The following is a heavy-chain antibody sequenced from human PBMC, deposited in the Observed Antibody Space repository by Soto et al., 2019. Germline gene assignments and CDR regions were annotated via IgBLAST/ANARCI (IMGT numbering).Heavy chain of an antibody. CDR1: GYTFTSYG. CDR2: ISAYNGNT. V-gene: IGHV1-18*01. D-gene: IGHD2-2*01. J-gene: IGHJ4*02. Sequence: QVQLVQSGAEVKKPGASVKVSCKASGYTFTSYGISWVRQAPGQGLEWMGWISAYNGNTNYAQKLQGRVTMTTDTSTSTAYMELRSLRSDDTAVYYCARDSYRWCSSTSCYPNVDNNKLDYWGQGTLVTVSS. CDR3: ARDSYRWCSSTSCYPNVDNNKLDY.